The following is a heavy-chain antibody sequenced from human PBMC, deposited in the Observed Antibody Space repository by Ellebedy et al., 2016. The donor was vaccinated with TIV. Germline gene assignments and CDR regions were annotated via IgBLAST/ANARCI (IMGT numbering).Heavy chain of an antibody. CDR3: ARYVVGATAFDY. D-gene: IGHD1-26*01. V-gene: IGHV1-69*04. CDR2: IIPILGIA. CDR1: GGTFSSYA. Sequence: SVKVSXXASGGTFSSYAISWVRQAPGKGLEWMGRIIPILGIANYAQKFQGRVTITADKSTSTAYMELSSLRSDDTAVYYCARYVVGATAFDYWGQGTLVTVSS. J-gene: IGHJ4*02.